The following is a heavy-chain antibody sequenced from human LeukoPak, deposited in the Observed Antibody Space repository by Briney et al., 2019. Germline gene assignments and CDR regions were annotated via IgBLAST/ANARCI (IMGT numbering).Heavy chain of an antibody. Sequence: GGSLRLSCAASGFTSSSYALNWVRQAPGKGLEWVAVISIDGKKSYYADSVKGRFTISRDNSKSTLFLQMNSLRAEDTAVYFCAKAAGKENGYDFFFQHWGQGTLVTVSS. J-gene: IGHJ1*01. D-gene: IGHD3/OR15-3a*01. CDR2: ISIDGKKS. CDR1: GFTSSSYA. V-gene: IGHV3-30*18. CDR3: AKAAGKENGYDFFFQH.